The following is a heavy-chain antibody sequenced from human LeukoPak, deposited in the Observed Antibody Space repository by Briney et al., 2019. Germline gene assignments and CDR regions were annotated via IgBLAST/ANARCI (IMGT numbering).Heavy chain of an antibody. Sequence: GGSLRLSCAASGFTFSSYAMHWVRQAPGKGLEYVSGISSDGGSPFHVNSVKGRFTISRDNSKDTLYLQMGSMRAEDMAVYYCAREYCSGGRCQYYFDYWGQGTLVTVSS. V-gene: IGHV3-64*01. J-gene: IGHJ4*02. D-gene: IGHD2-15*01. CDR3: AREYCSGGRCQYYFDY. CDR1: GFTFSSYA. CDR2: ISSDGGSP.